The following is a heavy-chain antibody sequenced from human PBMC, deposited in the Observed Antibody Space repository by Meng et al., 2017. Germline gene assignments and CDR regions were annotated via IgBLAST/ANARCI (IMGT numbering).Heavy chain of an antibody. J-gene: IGHJ4*02. V-gene: IGHV1-18*01. CDR2: INAYNGYT. CDR3: ATRGNPYLDC. Sequence: QGQSVASGGEGKKPGASVKVSCNASAHTLSSDGFAWVRQAPGQGLEWMGWINAYNGYTDYAQKFLGRVTLTTDTSTNTGYMELRSLTSDDTAVYYCATRGNPYLDCWGQGTLVTVSS. CDR1: AHTLSSDG.